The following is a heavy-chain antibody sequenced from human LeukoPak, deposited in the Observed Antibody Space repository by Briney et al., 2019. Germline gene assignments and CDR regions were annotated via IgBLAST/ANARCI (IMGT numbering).Heavy chain of an antibody. D-gene: IGHD3-22*01. CDR3: ARDFDYYDSSGYYTNY. CDR1: GFTFSSYS. V-gene: IGHV3-21*01. Sequence: GGSLRLSCAASGFTFSSYSMNWVRQAPGKGLEWVSSISSSSSYIYYADSVKGRFTISRDNAKNSLYPQMNSLRAEDTAVYYCARDFDYYDSSGYYTNYWGQGTLVTVSS. J-gene: IGHJ4*02. CDR2: ISSSSSYI.